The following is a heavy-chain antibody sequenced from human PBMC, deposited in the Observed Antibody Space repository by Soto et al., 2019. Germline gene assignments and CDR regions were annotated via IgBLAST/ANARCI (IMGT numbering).Heavy chain of an antibody. J-gene: IGHJ6*02. V-gene: IGHV4-4*02. CDR3: ARVSWQLVPHYYYYGMDV. CDR1: GGSISSSNW. CDR2: IYHSGST. D-gene: IGHD6-6*01. Sequence: QVQLQESGPGLVKPSGTLCLTCAVSGGSISSSNWWSWVRQPPGKGLEWIGEIYHSGSTNYNPSLKSRVTISVDKSKNQFSLKLSSVTAADTAVYYCARVSWQLVPHYYYYGMDVWGQGTTVTVSS.